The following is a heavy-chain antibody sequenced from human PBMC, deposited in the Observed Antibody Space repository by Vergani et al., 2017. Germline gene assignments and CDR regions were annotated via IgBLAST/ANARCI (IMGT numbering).Heavy chain of an antibody. J-gene: IGHJ4*02. CDR2: IYHSGST. Sequence: QVQLQESGPGLVKPSETLSLTCTVSGYSISSGYYWGWIRQPPGKGLEWIGSIYHSGSTYFNPSLKCRVTISVDTSKNQFSLKLSSVTAADTAVYYCARGLRVGATRGIDYWGQGTLVTVSS. CDR1: GYSISSGYY. V-gene: IGHV4-38-2*02. CDR3: ARGLRVGATRGIDY. D-gene: IGHD1-26*01.